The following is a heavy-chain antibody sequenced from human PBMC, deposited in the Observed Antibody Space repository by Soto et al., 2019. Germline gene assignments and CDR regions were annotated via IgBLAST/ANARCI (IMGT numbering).Heavy chain of an antibody. CDR1: GGTFSSYS. CDR3: GVAARYYYYYGMDV. Sequence: ASVNVSCKSSGGTFSSYSISWVRQAPGQGLECMGGIIPIFGTANYAQKFQGRVTITADESTSTAYMELSSLRSEDTAVYYCGVAARYYYYYGMDVWGQGTTVTVSS. V-gene: IGHV1-69*13. CDR2: IIPIFGTA. D-gene: IGHD6-6*01. J-gene: IGHJ6*02.